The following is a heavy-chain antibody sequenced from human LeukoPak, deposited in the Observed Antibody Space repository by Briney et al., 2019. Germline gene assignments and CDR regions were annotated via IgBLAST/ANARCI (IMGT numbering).Heavy chain of an antibody. V-gene: IGHV3-23*01. D-gene: IGHD3-9*01. Sequence: GGSVRLSCAASGFTFSSHSMSWVRQAPGEGLEWVSAISPSGGSTTYRDSVKGQFTISRDNYKNRLYLQMNTLTVEDTAIYYCARRRLTGGLTDFFDYWGQGTLVTVSS. CDR3: ARRRLTGGLTDFFDY. J-gene: IGHJ4*02. CDR2: ISPSGGST. CDR1: GFTFSSHS.